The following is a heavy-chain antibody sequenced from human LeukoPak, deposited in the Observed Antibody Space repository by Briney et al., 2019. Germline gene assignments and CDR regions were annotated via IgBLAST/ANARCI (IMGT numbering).Heavy chain of an antibody. CDR3: ARDEPPYGSGSYYPIFDY. D-gene: IGHD3-10*01. CDR1: GGSFSGYY. CDR2: ISHSGST. V-gene: IGHV4-34*01. Sequence: SETLSLTCAVYGGSFSGYYWSWIRQPPGKGLEWIGEISHSGSTNYKPSLKSRVTMSVDTSKNQFSLKLSSVTAADSAVYYCARDEPPYGSGSYYPIFDYWGQGTLVTVSS. J-gene: IGHJ4*02.